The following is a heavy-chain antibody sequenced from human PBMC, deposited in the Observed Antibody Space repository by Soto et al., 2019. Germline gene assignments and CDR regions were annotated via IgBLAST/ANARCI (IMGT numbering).Heavy chain of an antibody. CDR2: IYHDGNT. J-gene: IGHJ6*02. CDR1: VSSIRSSSYY. Sequence: SETLSLTCSVSVSSIRSSSYYWGWIRQPPGKGLEWIGSIYHDGNTYYNSSLKSRVTISVDTSKTQFSMKLNSVTAADTAVYYCAILKSKMDVWGPGTMLTVFS. CDR3: AILKSKMDV. V-gene: IGHV4-39*01. D-gene: IGHD2-15*01.